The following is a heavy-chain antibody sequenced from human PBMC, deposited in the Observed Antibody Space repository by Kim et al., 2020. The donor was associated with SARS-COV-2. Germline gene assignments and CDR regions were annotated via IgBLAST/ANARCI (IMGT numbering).Heavy chain of an antibody. CDR2: ISGSGSDT. CDR1: GFTFSEYA. D-gene: IGHD6-6*01. Sequence: GGSLRLSCAASGFTFSEYAMTWVRQAPGKGLEWVSAISGSGSDTFYAASVKGRFTISRDNSKNTVFLQMNSQRAEDTAVYYCAKDRYSASSESFDYWGQG. V-gene: IGHV3-23*01. J-gene: IGHJ4*02. CDR3: AKDRYSASSESFDY.